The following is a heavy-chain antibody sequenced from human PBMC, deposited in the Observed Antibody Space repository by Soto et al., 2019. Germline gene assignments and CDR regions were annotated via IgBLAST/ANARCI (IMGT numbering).Heavy chain of an antibody. CDR3: AREVGSRGFDAFDI. J-gene: IGHJ3*02. CDR1: GGSISSYY. V-gene: IGHV4-59*01. Sequence: SETLSLTCTVSGGSISSYYWSWIRQPPGKGLEWIGYIYYSGSTNYNPSLKSRVTISVDTSKNQFSLKLSSVTAADTAVYYCAREVGSRGFDAFDIWGQGTTVTV. CDR2: IYYSGST. D-gene: IGHD6-25*01.